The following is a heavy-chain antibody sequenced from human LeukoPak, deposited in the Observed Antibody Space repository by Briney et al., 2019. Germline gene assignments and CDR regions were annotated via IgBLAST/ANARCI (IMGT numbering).Heavy chain of an antibody. CDR1: GFTVSSNY. D-gene: IGHD6-19*01. J-gene: IGHJ4*02. CDR2: IYSGGST. V-gene: IGHV3-53*01. CDR3: AKMTQLEVLAGRDFVQHYFDY. Sequence: GGSLRLSCAASGFTVSSNYMSWVRQAPGKGLEWVSVIYSGGSTYYADSVKGRFTISRDNSKNKLYLQMNSLRAEDTAVYYCAKMTQLEVLAGRDFVQHYFDYWGQGTLVTVSS.